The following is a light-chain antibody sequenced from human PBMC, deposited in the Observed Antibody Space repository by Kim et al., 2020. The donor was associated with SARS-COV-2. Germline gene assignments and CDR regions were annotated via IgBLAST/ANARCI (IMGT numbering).Light chain of an antibody. V-gene: IGKV1-5*03. J-gene: IGKJ1*01. CDR1: QYITRR. Sequence: ASVGDRVTITCRASQYITRRLAWYQQKPGKAPKVLISKASTLESGVPSTFSGSESGTDFTLTISSLQPDDFATYYCQQYDTYPWTFGQGTKVDIK. CDR3: QQYDTYPWT. CDR2: KAS.